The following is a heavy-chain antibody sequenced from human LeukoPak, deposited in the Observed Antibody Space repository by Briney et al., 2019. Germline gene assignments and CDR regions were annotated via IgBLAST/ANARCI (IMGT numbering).Heavy chain of an antibody. V-gene: IGHV4-39*07. J-gene: IGHJ4*02. Sequence: SETLSLTCTVSGDSISSSNYYWGWLRQPPGKGLEWIGTIYYNGATQYNPSLRSRVTMSVDTSQNQFSLKLTSVTAADTAVYYCAVEVRESVSLINGDCGGQGTLVTVSS. CDR1: GDSISSSNYY. D-gene: IGHD3-10*01. CDR2: IYYNGAT. CDR3: AVEVRESVSLINGDC.